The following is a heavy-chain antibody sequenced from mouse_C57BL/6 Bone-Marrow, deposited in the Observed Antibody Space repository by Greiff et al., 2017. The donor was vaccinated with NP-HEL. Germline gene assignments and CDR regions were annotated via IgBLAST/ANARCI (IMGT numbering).Heavy chain of an antibody. CDR1: GFNIKDDY. J-gene: IGHJ3*01. D-gene: IGHD1-1*01. Sequence: EVQLQQSGAELVRPGASVKLSCTASGFNIKDDYMHWVKQRPEQGLEWIGWIDPENGDTEYASKFQGKATITADTSSNTAYLQLSSLTSEDTAVYYCTTPYYYGSSYDWFAYWGQGTLVTVSA. CDR3: TTPYYYGSSYDWFAY. CDR2: IDPENGDT. V-gene: IGHV14-4*01.